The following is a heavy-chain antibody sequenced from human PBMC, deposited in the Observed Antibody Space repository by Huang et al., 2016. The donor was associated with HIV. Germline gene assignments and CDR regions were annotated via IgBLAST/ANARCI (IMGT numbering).Heavy chain of an antibody. CDR1: GGTFSTYA. D-gene: IGHD6-6*01. CDR2: ISPIFGTA. J-gene: IGHJ6*02. V-gene: IGHV1-69*01. Sequence: QVQLVQSGAEVKKPGSSVKVSCKASGGTFSTYAISWVRQAPGQGLEWMGGISPIFGTANYAQKFQGTVTITADEFTSTAYMELSSLRSEDTALYYCARGRTRSSLYDSYYGLDVWGQGTTVTVSS. CDR3: ARGRTRSSLYDSYYGLDV.